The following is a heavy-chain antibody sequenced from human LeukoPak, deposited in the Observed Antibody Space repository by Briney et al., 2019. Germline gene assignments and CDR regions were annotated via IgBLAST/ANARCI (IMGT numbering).Heavy chain of an antibody. V-gene: IGHV1-2*06. CDR3: ARAYSSGWYEGP. J-gene: IGHJ5*02. Sequence: EXMCRINPNSGGTNYAQKFQGRVTMTRDTSISTAYMELSRLRSDDTAVYYCARAYSSGWYEGPWGQGTLVTVSS. CDR2: INPNSGGT. D-gene: IGHD6-19*01.